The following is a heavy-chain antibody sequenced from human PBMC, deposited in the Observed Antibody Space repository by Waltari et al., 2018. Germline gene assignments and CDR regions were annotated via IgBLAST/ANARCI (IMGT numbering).Heavy chain of an antibody. Sequence: EVQLLESGGGLLQPGGSLRLSCAASAFTFSSYAMSWVRQAPGKGVGGVSNNSGSGGSRYYADSVKGRKTISRENTKNTLYVQMNSLRAEETAVYYCAARAIHDAFDIWGQGTMVTVSS. CDR1: AFTFSSYA. D-gene: IGHD5-18*01. V-gene: IGHV3-23*01. CDR2: NSGSGGSR. CDR3: AARAIHDAFDI. J-gene: IGHJ3*02.